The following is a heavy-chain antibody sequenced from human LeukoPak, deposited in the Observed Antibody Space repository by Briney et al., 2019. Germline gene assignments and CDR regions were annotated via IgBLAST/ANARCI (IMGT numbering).Heavy chain of an antibody. CDR3: ARDRWSYGSGAFDI. J-gene: IGHJ3*02. Sequence: SETLSLTCTVSGGSISSSSYYWGWIRQPPGKGLEWIGSIYFSGSTYYNPSLKSRVTTPVDTSKNQFSLKLSSVTAADTAVYYCARDRWSYGSGAFDIWGQGTMVTVSS. CDR1: GGSISSSSYY. CDR2: IYFSGST. D-gene: IGHD3-10*01. V-gene: IGHV4-39*07.